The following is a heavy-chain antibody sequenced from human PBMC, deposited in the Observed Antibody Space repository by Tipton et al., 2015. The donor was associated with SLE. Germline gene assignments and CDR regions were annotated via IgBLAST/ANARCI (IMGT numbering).Heavy chain of an antibody. D-gene: IGHD5-24*01. V-gene: IGHV4-4*08. Sequence: TLSLTCTVSGASISDNYWSWIRQPAGKGLEWIGYISDGGGTNYNASLESRVTMSIDTSKDQFSLKLSSVTAADTAVYYCARGGGDGNSVWGQGTLVTVSS. CDR1: GASISDNY. J-gene: IGHJ4*02. CDR3: ARGGGDGNSV. CDR2: ISDGGGT.